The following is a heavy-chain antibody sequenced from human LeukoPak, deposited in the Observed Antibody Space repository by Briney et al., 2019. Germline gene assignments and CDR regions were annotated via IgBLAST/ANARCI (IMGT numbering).Heavy chain of an antibody. CDR2: IIPIFGTA. CDR1: GGTFSSYA. D-gene: IGHD6-13*01. J-gene: IGHJ4*02. CDR3: GRDRTETLVLDF. V-gene: IGHV1-69*05. Sequence: SVKVSCKASGGTFSSYAISWVRQAPGQGLEWMGGIIPIFGTANYAQKFQGRVTITTDESTSTAYMELSSLRSEDTAVYYCGRDRTETLVLDFWGQGTLVTVSS.